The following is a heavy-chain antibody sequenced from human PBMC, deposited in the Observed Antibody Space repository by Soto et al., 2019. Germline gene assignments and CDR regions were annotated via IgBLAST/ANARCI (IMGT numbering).Heavy chain of an antibody. V-gene: IGHV1-69*12. CDR3: ARDPPSHYDSGHNFDY. Sequence: QVQLVQSGAEVKKPGSSVKVSCKASGGTFSSYAISWVRQAPGQGLEWMGGIIPIFGTANYAQKFQGRVTITADEATSTAYMELSSLRSEDTAVYYCARDPPSHYDSGHNFDYWGQGTLVTVSS. CDR2: IIPIFGTA. D-gene: IGHD3-9*01. CDR1: GGTFSSYA. J-gene: IGHJ4*02.